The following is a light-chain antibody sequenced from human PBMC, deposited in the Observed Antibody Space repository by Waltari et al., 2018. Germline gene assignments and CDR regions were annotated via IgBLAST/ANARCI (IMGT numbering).Light chain of an antibody. CDR1: QSVSSS. CDR2: ETS. CDR3: QQRSNWPRGT. Sequence: LLTQSPATLSLSPGERATLSCRASQSVSSSLAWYQHKPGQAPRLLSYETSIRATGGPARVRGSGAGTDGTRTSSRLEPEEFAVYYCQQRSNWPRGTFGQGTKVESK. J-gene: IGKJ2*02. V-gene: IGKV3-11*01.